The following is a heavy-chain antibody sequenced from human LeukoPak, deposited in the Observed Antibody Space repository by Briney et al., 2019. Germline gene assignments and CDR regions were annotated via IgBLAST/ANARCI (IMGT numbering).Heavy chain of an antibody. J-gene: IGHJ4*02. CDR3: ARGAEAETSPLDF. CDR1: GYIFSDYY. V-gene: IGHV1-2*02. Sequence: ASVNVSCKASGYIFSDYYMHWVRQAPGQGLEWLGWINPKSGAADYAQQFRGRVTMTRDTSINTDYMEMKRVTSDDTAVYYCARGAEAETSPLDFWGQGTLVIVS. D-gene: IGHD6-13*01. CDR2: INPKSGAA.